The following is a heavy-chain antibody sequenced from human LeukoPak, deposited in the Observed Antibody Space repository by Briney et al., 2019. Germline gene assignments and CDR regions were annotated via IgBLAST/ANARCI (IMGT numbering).Heavy chain of an antibody. CDR2: INHSGST. Sequence: SETLSLTCAVYGGSFSGYYWSWIRQPPGKGLEWIGEINHSGSTNYNPSLKSRVTISVDTSKNQFSLKLSSVTAADTAVYYCAANYDILTGYNYWGQGTLVTVSS. V-gene: IGHV4-34*01. CDR1: GGSFSGYY. J-gene: IGHJ4*02. CDR3: AANYDILTGYNY. D-gene: IGHD3-9*01.